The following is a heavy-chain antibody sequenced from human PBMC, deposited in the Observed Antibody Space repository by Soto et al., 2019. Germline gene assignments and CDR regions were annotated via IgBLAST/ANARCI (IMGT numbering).Heavy chain of an antibody. D-gene: IGHD5-18*01. V-gene: IGHV3-53*01. J-gene: IGHJ5*02. CDR2: IYSGGST. Sequence: QLVESGGKLIQAGGSLRLSCAVSGFTVNNQMSWVRQAPGHGLEWVAGIYSGGSTYYGDCAKGRFTISRDSSKNMLYLQMDSLRGDDTAVYYCVTWYSYGYLWGQGTLVTVSS. CDR1: GFTVNNQ. CDR3: VTWYSYGYL.